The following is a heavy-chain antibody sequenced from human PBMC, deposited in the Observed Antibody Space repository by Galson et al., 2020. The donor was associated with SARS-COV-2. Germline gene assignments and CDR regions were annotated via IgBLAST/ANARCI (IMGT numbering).Heavy chain of an antibody. CDR3: ARGIAARPWAFDI. CDR2: IGTAGDP. J-gene: IGHJ3*02. Sequence: GESLKISCAASGFTFSSYDMHWVRQATGKGLEWVSAIGTAGDPYYPGSVKGRFTISRENAKNSLYLQMNSLRVGDTAVYYCARGIAARPWAFDIWGQGTMVTVSS. V-gene: IGHV3-13*05. D-gene: IGHD6-6*01. CDR1: GFTFSSYD.